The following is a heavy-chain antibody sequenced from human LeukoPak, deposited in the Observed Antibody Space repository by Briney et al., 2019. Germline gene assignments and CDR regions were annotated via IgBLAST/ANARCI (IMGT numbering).Heavy chain of an antibody. CDR1: GFTFSSYA. Sequence: PGGSLRLSCVASGFTFSSYAMSWVRQAAGKGLEWVSSTSTSGQTTYYADSVKRLFTISRDNSRNTLYLQMNSLRAEDPAVHYCAKDRPNYYGTNGHYYRLDGDCWGQGTLVTVSS. CDR3: AKDRPNYYGTNGHYYRLDGDC. V-gene: IGHV3-23*01. D-gene: IGHD3-22*01. CDR2: TSTSGQTT. J-gene: IGHJ4*02.